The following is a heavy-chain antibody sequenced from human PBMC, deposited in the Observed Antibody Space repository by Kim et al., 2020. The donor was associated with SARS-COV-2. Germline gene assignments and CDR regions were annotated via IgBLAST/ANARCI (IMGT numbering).Heavy chain of an antibody. D-gene: IGHD6-13*01. V-gene: IGHV3-30-3*01. Sequence: GGSLRLSCAASGFTFSSYAMHWVRQAPGKGLEWVAVISYDGSNKYYADSVKGRFTISRDNSKNTLYLQMNSLRAEDTAVYYCARDLLSGIAAAGTWYYYYGMDVWGQGTTVTVSS. CDR1: GFTFSSYA. CDR2: ISYDGSNK. CDR3: ARDLLSGIAAAGTWYYYYGMDV. J-gene: IGHJ6*02.